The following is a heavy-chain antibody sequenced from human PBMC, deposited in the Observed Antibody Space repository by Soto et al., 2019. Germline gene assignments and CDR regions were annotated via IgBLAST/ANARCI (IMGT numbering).Heavy chain of an antibody. CDR3: ARATLAAPPPNFYX. J-gene: IGHJ4*02. Sequence: SETLSLTCTVSGGSNSSSSYYWGWIRQPPGKGLEWIGSIYYSGSTYYNPSLKSRVTIYVDTSKKQFSLKLSSVTAAETAVYYCARATLAAPPPNFYXWGQGTLVTVSX. D-gene: IGHD6-6*01. CDR2: IYYSGST. V-gene: IGHV4-39*01. CDR1: GGSNSSSSYY.